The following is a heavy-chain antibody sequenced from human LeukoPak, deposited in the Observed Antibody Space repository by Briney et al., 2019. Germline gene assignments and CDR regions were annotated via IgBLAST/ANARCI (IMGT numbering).Heavy chain of an antibody. CDR2: IYHSGST. J-gene: IGHJ4*02. V-gene: IGHV4-38-2*02. D-gene: IGHD6-13*01. CDR3: ARVLPAAANYFDY. Sequence: PSETLSLTCTVSGYSISSGYYWGWIRQPPGKGLEWIGSIYHSGSTYYNPSLKSRVTISVDTSKNQFSLKLRSVTAADTAVYYCARVLPAAANYFDYWGQGTLVTVSS. CDR1: GYSISSGYY.